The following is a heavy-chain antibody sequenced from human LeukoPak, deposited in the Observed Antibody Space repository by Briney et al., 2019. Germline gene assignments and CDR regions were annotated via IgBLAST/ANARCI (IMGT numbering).Heavy chain of an antibody. J-gene: IGHJ5*01. CDR1: GFTFSSYN. V-gene: IGHV4-39*01. CDR2: VYYGRTT. Sequence: GSLRLSCAASGFTFSSYNMNWIRQSPGKGLEWIGTVYYGRTTYYNPSLDGRVTISLDTSANHFSLQLNSVTAADTAVYYCVRHDGRGGATMGAFDSWGQGSLVTVSS. D-gene: IGHD5-12*01. CDR3: VRHDGRGGATMGAFDS.